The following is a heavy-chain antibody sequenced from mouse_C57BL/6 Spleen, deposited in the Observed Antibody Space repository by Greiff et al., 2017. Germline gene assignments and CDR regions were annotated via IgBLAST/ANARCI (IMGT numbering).Heavy chain of an antibody. D-gene: IGHD2-3*01. CDR3: ARTDGYYGSYYFDY. CDR2: ISSGSSTI. Sequence: EVKLMESGGGLVKPGGSLKLSCAASGFTFSDYGMHWVRQAPEKGLEWVAYISSGSSTIYYEDTVKGRFTISRDNAKNTLFLQMTSLRSEDTAMYYCARTDGYYGSYYFDYWGQGTTLTVSS. CDR1: GFTFSDYG. J-gene: IGHJ2*01. V-gene: IGHV5-17*01.